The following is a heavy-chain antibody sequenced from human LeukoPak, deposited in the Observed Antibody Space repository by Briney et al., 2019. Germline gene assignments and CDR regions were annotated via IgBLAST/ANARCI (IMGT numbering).Heavy chain of an antibody. Sequence: GGSPRLSCAGSGFTFSRFWVHWVRPAPGKGLVWVSRISVEGITTTHADSLESRFTISRDENTLYLQMNHLRVDDTAEYYCTRGGEEPFDYWGQGTLVTVSS. CDR3: TRGGEEPFDY. J-gene: IGHJ4*02. D-gene: IGHD3-16*01. V-gene: IGHV3-74*01. CDR1: GFTFSRFW. CDR2: ISVEGITT.